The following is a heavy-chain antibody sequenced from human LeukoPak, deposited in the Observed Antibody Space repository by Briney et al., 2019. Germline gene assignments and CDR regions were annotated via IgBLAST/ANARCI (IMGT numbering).Heavy chain of an antibody. CDR3: ARDRGRWLQFQGDAFDI. CDR2: ITGSGGNT. J-gene: IGHJ3*02. CDR1: GSTFRSYA. Sequence: PGGSLRLSCAASGSTFRSYAMSWVRQAPGKGLEWVSAITGSGGNTYYADSVKGRFTISRDNSKNTLYLQMNSLRADDTAVYYCARDRGRWLQFQGDAFDIWGQGTMVTVSS. V-gene: IGHV3-23*01. D-gene: IGHD5-24*01.